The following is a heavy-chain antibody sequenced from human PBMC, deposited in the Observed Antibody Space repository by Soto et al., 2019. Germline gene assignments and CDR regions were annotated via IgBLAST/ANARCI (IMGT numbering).Heavy chain of an antibody. CDR3: ARDSALSYCSGGSCYSNYYYGMDV. CDR1: GGSMSSYY. J-gene: IGHJ6*02. D-gene: IGHD2-15*01. Sequence: ELLSLSWTVAGGSMSSYYWGWIRQPAGRGLEWIGRIYTSGSTNYNPSLKSRVTMSVDTSKNQFSLKLSSVTAADKAVYYCARDSALSYCSGGSCYSNYYYGMDVWGQGTTVTVPS. V-gene: IGHV4-4*07. CDR2: IYTSGST.